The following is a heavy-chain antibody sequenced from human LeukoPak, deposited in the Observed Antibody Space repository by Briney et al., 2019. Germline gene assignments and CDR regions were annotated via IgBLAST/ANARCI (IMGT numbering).Heavy chain of an antibody. V-gene: IGHV4-59*08. Sequence: SETLSLTCTVSGGSISSYYWSWIRRPPGKGLEWIGYIYYSGSTNYNPSLKSRVTISVDTSKNQFSLKLSSVPAADTAVYYCARLRFLEWFVNWFDPWGQGTLVTVSS. CDR1: GGSISSYY. D-gene: IGHD3-3*01. CDR2: IYYSGST. CDR3: ARLRFLEWFVNWFDP. J-gene: IGHJ5*02.